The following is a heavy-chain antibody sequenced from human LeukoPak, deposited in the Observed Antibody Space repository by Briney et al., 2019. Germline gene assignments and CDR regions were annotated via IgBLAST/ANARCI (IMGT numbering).Heavy chain of an antibody. Sequence: PSETLSLTCTVSAGSISSSNYYWGWIRQPPGKGLEWIGSIYYSGRTYYNPSLKSRVTISVDTSKNQFSLKLSSVTAADTAVYYCARGWDIVVDGWGQGTLVTVSS. J-gene: IGHJ4*02. V-gene: IGHV4-39*07. CDR1: AGSISSSNYY. CDR2: IYYSGRT. D-gene: IGHD2-2*01. CDR3: ARGWDIVVDG.